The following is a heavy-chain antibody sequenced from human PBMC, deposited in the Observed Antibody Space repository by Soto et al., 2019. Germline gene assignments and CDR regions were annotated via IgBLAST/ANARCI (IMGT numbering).Heavy chain of an antibody. Sequence: GGSLRLSCAASGFTFSSYEMNWVRQAPGKGLEWVSAITGSGGSTYYADSVKGRFTISRDNSKNTLYLQMNSLRAEDTAVYYCAKARGAMVRGAAFYFDYWGQGTLVTVSS. J-gene: IGHJ4*02. CDR2: ITGSGGST. CDR1: GFTFSSYE. CDR3: AKARGAMVRGAAFYFDY. D-gene: IGHD3-10*01. V-gene: IGHV3-23*01.